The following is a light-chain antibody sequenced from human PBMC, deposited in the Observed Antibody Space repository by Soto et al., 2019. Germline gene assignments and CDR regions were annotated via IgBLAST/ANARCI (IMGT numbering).Light chain of an antibody. CDR1: SRDIGAYNL. V-gene: IGLV2-14*01. Sequence: QSALTQPASLSGSPGQSITISCSGTSRDIGAYNLVSWYQQLLGKAPKLMIYEVRSRPSGISYRFSGSKSGTTASLTISSLLPEDEADYYCSAYTSRSTLVFGGGTKVTVL. CDR2: EVR. J-gene: IGLJ2*01. CDR3: SAYTSRSTLV.